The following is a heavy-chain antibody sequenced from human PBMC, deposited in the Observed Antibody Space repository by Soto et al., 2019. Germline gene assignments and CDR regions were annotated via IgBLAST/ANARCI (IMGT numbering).Heavy chain of an antibody. CDR3: TTPLYSSSWYSYYYYYGMDV. D-gene: IGHD6-13*01. CDR1: GFTFSNAW. Sequence: GGSLRLSCAASGFTFSNAWMSWVRQAPGKGLEWVGRIKSKTDGGTTDYAAPVKGRFTISRDDSKTTLYLQMNSLKTEDTAVYYCTTPLYSSSWYSYYYYYGMDVWGQGTTVTAP. J-gene: IGHJ6*02. V-gene: IGHV3-15*01. CDR2: IKSKTDGGTT.